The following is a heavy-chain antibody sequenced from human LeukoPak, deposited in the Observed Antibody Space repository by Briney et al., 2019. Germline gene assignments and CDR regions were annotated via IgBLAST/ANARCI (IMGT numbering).Heavy chain of an antibody. CDR1: GGSFSGYY. CDR3: ARGGVTAFDY. J-gene: IGHJ4*02. Sequence: SETLSLTCAVYGGSFSGYYWSWIRQPPGKGLEWIGEINHSGSTNYNPSLKSRVTISVDTSKNQFSLKLSSVTAADTAVHYCARGGVTAFDYWGQGTLVTVSS. D-gene: IGHD3-3*01. CDR2: INHSGST. V-gene: IGHV4-34*01.